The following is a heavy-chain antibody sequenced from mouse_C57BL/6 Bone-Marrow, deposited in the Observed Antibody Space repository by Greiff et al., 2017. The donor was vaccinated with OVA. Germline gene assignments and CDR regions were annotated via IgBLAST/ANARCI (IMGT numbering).Heavy chain of an antibody. V-gene: IGHV1-82*01. CDR1: GYAFSSSW. CDR2: IYPGDGDT. J-gene: IGHJ2*01. Sequence: VKLMESGPELVKPGASVKISCKASGYAFSSSWMNWVKQRPGKGLEWIGRIYPGDGDTNYNGKFKGKATLTADKSSSTAYMQLSSLTSEDSAVYFCARATTVPYFDYWGQGTTLTVSS. D-gene: IGHD1-1*01. CDR3: ARATTVPYFDY.